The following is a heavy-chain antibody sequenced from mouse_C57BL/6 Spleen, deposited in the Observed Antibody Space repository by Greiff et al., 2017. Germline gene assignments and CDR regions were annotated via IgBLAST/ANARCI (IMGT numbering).Heavy chain of an antibody. CDR1: GYTFTDYY. V-gene: IGHV1-76*01. CDR3: AREDAMDY. J-gene: IGHJ4*01. CDR2: IYPGSGNT. Sequence: VKLMESGAELVRPGASVKLSCKASGYTFTDYYINWVKQRPGQGLEWIARIYPGSGNTYYNEKFKGKATLTAEKSSSTAYMQLSSLTSEDSAVYFCAREDAMDYWGQGTSVTVSS.